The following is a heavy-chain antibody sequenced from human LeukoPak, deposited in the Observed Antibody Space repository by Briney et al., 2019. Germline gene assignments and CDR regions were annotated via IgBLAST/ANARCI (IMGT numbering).Heavy chain of an antibody. J-gene: IGHJ4*02. CDR3: ARGGYWGDYVFDF. Sequence: PGGSLRLSCAASGFTFSRNSMHWVRQAPGKGLEWVAAISYDGSDKWHADSVKGRFTISRDNSKHTLYLQMNSLRAEDTAVYYCARGGYWGDYVFDFWGPGTLVTVSS. V-gene: IGHV3-30*03. CDR2: ISYDGSDK. D-gene: IGHD4-17*01. CDR1: GFTFSRNS.